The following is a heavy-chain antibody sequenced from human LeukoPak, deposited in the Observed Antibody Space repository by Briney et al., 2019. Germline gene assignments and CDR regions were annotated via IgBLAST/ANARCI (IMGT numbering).Heavy chain of an antibody. CDR2: ISWNSGSI. D-gene: IGHD6-6*01. CDR1: GSTFDDYD. J-gene: IGHJ4*02. Sequence: GGSLRLSCAASGSTFDDYDMHWVRQAPGKGLEWVSSISWNSGSIAYADSVKGRFTISRDNAKNSLYLQMNSLRAEDTAFYYCAKATYSTSPGYYFDYWGQGTLVTVSS. V-gene: IGHV3-9*01. CDR3: AKATYSTSPGYYFDY.